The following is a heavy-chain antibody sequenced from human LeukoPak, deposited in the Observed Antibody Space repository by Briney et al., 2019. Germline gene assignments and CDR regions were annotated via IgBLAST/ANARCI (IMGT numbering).Heavy chain of an antibody. CDR2: INHSGST. D-gene: IGHD6-19*01. CDR1: GGSISSGDYY. CDR3: ASSVAGTNY. J-gene: IGHJ4*02. Sequence: PSQTLSLTCTVSGGSISSGDYYWSWIRQPPGKGLEWIGEINHSGSTNYNPSLKSRVTISVDTSKNQFSLKLSSVTAADTAVYYCASSVAGTNYWGQGTLVTVSS. V-gene: IGHV4-30-4*08.